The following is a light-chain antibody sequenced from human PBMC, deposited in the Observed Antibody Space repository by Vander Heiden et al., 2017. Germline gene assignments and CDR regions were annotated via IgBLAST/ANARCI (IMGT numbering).Light chain of an antibody. J-gene: IGLJ3*02. CDR1: ALPNHY. CDR2: KDS. V-gene: IGLV3-25*03. Sequence: SNELTQPPSVSVSPGQTARITCSGHALPNHYAYWYHQKPGQAPVMVIYKDSERPSGIPERFAGSSSGTRVTLTSSGAQAEDEADYYCQAADSSGPVFGGGTKLTVL. CDR3: QAADSSGPV.